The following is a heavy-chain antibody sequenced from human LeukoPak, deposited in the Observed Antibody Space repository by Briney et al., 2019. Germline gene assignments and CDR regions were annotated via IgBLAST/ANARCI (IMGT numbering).Heavy chain of an antibody. CDR1: GNYW. J-gene: IGHJ4*02. D-gene: IGHD2/OR15-2a*01. CDR2: INSDGSWT. V-gene: IGHV3-74*01. CDR3: VSFYETY. Sequence: GGSLRLSCAASGNYWMHWVRQAPGKGLVWVSHINSDGSWTSYADSVKGRLTISKDNAKNTVYLQMNSLRAEDTAVYYCVSFYETYWGRGTLVTVSS.